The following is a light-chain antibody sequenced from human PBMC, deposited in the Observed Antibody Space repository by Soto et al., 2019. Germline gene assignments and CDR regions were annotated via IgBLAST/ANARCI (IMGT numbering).Light chain of an antibody. V-gene: IGKV3-15*01. CDR1: QSINAH. Sequence: EVVMTQSPATLSVSPGERVTLSFRAIQSINAHLTWDQQKPGQAPRLLIHGASTRATGIPARFSGSGFGTEFILTMKSLLSEDVAVYYCQQDNTWLWTFCQGTKVEI. CDR3: QQDNTWLWT. CDR2: GAS. J-gene: IGKJ1*01.